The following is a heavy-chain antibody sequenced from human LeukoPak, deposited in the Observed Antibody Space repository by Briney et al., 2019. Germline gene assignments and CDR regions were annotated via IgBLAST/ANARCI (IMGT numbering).Heavy chain of an antibody. CDR2: INPNSGGT. CDR3: ARWGVVVTALGY. CDR1: GYTFTGYY. J-gene: IGHJ4*02. D-gene: IGHD2-21*02. V-gene: IGHV1-2*02. Sequence: ASVKVSCKASGYTFTGYYMHWVRQAPGQGLEWMGWINPNSGGTNYAQKFQGRVTMTRDTSISTAYMELSRLRPDDTAVYYCARWGVVVTALGYWGQGTLVTVSS.